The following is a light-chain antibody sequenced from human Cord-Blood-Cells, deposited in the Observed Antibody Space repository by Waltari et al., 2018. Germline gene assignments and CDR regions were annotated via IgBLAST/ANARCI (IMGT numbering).Light chain of an antibody. V-gene: IGLV2-14*04. J-gene: IGLJ2*01. CDR3: SSYTSSSTL. CDR1: SDVGGYNY. CDR2: DVS. Sequence: SDVGGYNYVSWYQQHPGKAPKLMIYDVSNRPSGVSNRFSGSKSGNTASLTISGLQAEDEADYYCSSYTSSSTLFGGGTKLTVL.